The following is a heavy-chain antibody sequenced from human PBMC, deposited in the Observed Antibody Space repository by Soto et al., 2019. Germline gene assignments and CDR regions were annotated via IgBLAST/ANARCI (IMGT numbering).Heavy chain of an antibody. CDR3: ARDEAVRRFDS. V-gene: IGHV3-33*01. J-gene: IGHJ5*01. Sequence: QVQLVESGGGVVQPGRSLRLSCAASGFTFNSYGMHWVRQVPGKGLEWVAMIWYDGSDEYYADSVKGRFTISRDNSKNIVYLQMNTLRAEDTAVYYCARDEAVRRFDSWGQGILVTVSS. CDR2: IWYDGSDE. CDR1: GFTFNSYG. D-gene: IGHD6-6*01.